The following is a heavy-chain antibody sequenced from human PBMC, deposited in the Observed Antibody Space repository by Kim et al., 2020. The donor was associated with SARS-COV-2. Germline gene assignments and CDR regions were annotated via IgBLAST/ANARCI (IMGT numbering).Heavy chain of an antibody. CDR2: ISSSGSTI. CDR1: GFTFSDYY. CDR3: ARVGYSGYDDRGAFDY. Sequence: GGSLRLSCAASGFTFSDYYMSWIRQAPGKGLEWVSYISSSGSTIYYADSVKGRFTISRDNAKNSLYLQMNSLRAEDAAVYYCARVGYSGYDDRGAFDYWGQGTLVTVSS. D-gene: IGHD5-12*01. J-gene: IGHJ4*02. V-gene: IGHV3-11*01.